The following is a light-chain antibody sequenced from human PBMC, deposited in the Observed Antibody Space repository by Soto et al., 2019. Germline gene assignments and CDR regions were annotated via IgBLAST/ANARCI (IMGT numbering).Light chain of an antibody. CDR1: SGDVGGYNL. J-gene: IGLJ2*01. Sequence: QSVLTQPASVSGSPVPSITISCTGTSGDVGGYNLVSWYRQHPGKAPKVMIYEDSKRPSGVSNRFSGSKSGNTASLTISGLQAEDEADYYCCAYAGCSVLFGGGTK. CDR3: CAYAGCSVL. CDR2: EDS. V-gene: IGLV2-23*01.